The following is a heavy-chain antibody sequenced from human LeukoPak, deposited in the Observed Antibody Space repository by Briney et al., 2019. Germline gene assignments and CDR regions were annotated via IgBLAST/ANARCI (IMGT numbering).Heavy chain of an antibody. D-gene: IGHD3-22*01. J-gene: IGHJ4*02. Sequence: ASVKVSCKASGYTFTSYGISWVRQAPGQGLEWMGWISAYNGNTNYAQKLQGRVTMTTDTSTSTAYMELRSLRSDDTAVYYCARVLDTQRITMIVVVNPFDYWGQGTLVTVSS. CDR1: GYTFTSYG. CDR3: ARVLDTQRITMIVVVNPFDY. CDR2: ISAYNGNT. V-gene: IGHV1-18*01.